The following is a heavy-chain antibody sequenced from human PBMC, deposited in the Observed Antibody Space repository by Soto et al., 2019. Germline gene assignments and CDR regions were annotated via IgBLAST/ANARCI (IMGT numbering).Heavy chain of an antibody. D-gene: IGHD4-17*01. CDR1: GFTFSNAW. J-gene: IGHJ4*02. Sequence: GGSLRLSCAASGFTFSNAWMSWVRQAPGKGLEWVGRIKSKTDGGTTDYAAPVKGRFTISRDDSKNTLYLQMNSLKTEDTAVYYCTTAEADYLYYFDYWGQGTLVTVSS. V-gene: IGHV3-15*01. CDR3: TTAEADYLYYFDY. CDR2: IKSKTDGGTT.